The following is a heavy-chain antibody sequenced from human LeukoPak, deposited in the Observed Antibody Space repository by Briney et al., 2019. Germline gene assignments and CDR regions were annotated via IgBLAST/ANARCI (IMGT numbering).Heavy chain of an antibody. V-gene: IGHV3-30*04. CDR2: ISYDGSNK. CDR3: ARSLPTGPHTMVRGAIWDAFDI. CDR1: GFTFSSYA. D-gene: IGHD3-10*01. J-gene: IGHJ3*02. Sequence: GGSLRLSCAASGFTFSSYAMHWVRQAPGKGLEWVAVISYDGSNKYYADSVKGRFTISRDNSKNTLYLQMNSLRAEDTAVYYCARSLPTGPHTMVRGAIWDAFDIWGQGTMVTVSS.